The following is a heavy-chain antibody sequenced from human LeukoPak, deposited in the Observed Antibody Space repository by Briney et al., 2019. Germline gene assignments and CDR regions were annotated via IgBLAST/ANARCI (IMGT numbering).Heavy chain of an antibody. D-gene: IGHD3-22*01. CDR1: GGSFSDYY. CDR2: INHRGSP. Sequence: SETLSLTCAVYGGSFSDYYWSWIRQPPGKGLEWIGEINHRGSPTYNPSLKSRVTISVDTSKNQFSLKLSSVTAADTAVYYCARGVTMIVVVTDIVGYFDYWGQGTLVTVSS. CDR3: ARGVTMIVVVTDIVGYFDY. J-gene: IGHJ4*02. V-gene: IGHV4-34*01.